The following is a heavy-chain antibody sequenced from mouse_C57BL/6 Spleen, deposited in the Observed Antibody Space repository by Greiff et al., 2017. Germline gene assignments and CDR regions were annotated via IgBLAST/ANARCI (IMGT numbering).Heavy chain of an antibody. D-gene: IGHD6-5*01. CDR3: AKYALFAY. J-gene: IGHJ3*01. V-gene: IGHV1-42*01. CDR2: INPSTGGT. Sequence: VQLQQSGPELVKPGASVKISCKASGYSFTGYYMNWVKQSPEKSLEWIGEINPSTGGTTYNQKFKAKATLTVDTSSSTAYMQLKSLTSEDSAVYYCAKYALFAYWGQGTLVTVSA. CDR1: GYSFTGYY.